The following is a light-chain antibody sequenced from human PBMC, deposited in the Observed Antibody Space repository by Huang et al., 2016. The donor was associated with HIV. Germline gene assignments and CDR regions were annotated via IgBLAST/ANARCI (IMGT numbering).Light chain of an antibody. Sequence: EIVLTQSQATLSVSPGERATLSCRASQSIDSNLAWYQQRRGHAPRLLISASSTRATGIPAKFSGSGSVTEFTLAVSSLQSEEFAVNYCQQHNSWPQTFGRGTRV. V-gene: IGKV3-15*01. CDR3: QQHNSWPQT. J-gene: IGKJ1*01. CDR1: QSIDSN. CDR2: ASS.